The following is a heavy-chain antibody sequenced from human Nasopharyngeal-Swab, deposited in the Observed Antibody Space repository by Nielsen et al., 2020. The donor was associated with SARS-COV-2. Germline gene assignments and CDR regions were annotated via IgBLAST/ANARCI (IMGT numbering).Heavy chain of an antibody. CDR2: IYYSGST. V-gene: IGHV4-59*01. D-gene: IGHD6-13*01. CDR1: GGSISSYY. Sequence: SETLSLTCTVSGGSISSYYWSWIRQPPGKGLEWIGYIYYSGSTNYNPSLKSRVTISVDTSKNQFSLKLSSVTAADTAVYYCARGSIAAAGSNWYFDLWGRGTLVTVS. CDR3: ARGSIAAAGSNWYFDL. J-gene: IGHJ2*01.